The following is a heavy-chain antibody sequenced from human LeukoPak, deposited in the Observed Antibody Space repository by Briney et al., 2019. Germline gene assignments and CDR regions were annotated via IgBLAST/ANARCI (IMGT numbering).Heavy chain of an antibody. J-gene: IGHJ3*02. D-gene: IGHD6-13*01. V-gene: IGHV3-48*03. Sequence: GGSLRLSCEASGFTFSSYEMNWVRQAPGKGLEWVSYISSSGSTIYYAGSVKGRFTISRDNAKNSLYLQMNSLRAEDTAVYYCARDASAYSSRCAFDIWGQGTMVTVSS. CDR1: GFTFSSYE. CDR3: ARDASAYSSRCAFDI. CDR2: ISSSGSTI.